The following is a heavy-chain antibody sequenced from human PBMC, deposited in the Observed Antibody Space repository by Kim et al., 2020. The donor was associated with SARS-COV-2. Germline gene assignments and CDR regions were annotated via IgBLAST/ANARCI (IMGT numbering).Heavy chain of an antibody. Sequence: GGSLRLSCAASGFTVSRKYMSWVRQAPGKGLEWVSDIYSGGNTNYADSVKGRFTISRDNSKNTLYLQMNSLRAEDTAVYYCARDTDASGLDGLDVWGQGT. CDR2: IYSGGNT. CDR1: GFTVSRKY. D-gene: IGHD6-19*01. V-gene: IGHV3-66*01. CDR3: ARDTDASGLDGLDV. J-gene: IGHJ6*01.